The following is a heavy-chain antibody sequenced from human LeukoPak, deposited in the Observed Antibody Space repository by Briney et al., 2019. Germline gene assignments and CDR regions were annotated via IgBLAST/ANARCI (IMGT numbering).Heavy chain of an antibody. V-gene: IGHV3-21*01. CDR3: AGGGVVVAAAYYYYMDV. CDR2: ISGSSSYI. J-gene: IGHJ6*03. CDR1: GFTFSSYS. Sequence: PGRSLGLSCAVSGFTFSSYSMNWVRQAPRKGLEWVSSISGSSSYIYYADSVKGRFTISRDNAKNSLYLQMNSLRAEDTAVYYCAGGGVVVAAAYYYYMDVWGKGTTVTVSS. D-gene: IGHD2-2*01.